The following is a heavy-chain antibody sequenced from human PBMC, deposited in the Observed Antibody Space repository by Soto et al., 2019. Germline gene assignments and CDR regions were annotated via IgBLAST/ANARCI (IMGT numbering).Heavy chain of an antibody. J-gene: IGHJ4*02. CDR1: GFTFNNYA. Sequence: QVQLVESGGGVVQPGKSLRLSCAASGFTFNNYAMHWVRQAPGKGLEWVAIISNDGSTEDYADSVKGRFSISRDNSENTLLLQMNSLKAEDTAVYYCARDHYYDSSGFNDYWGQGTLVTVSS. V-gene: IGHV3-30-3*01. CDR2: ISNDGSTE. CDR3: ARDHYYDSSGFNDY. D-gene: IGHD3-22*01.